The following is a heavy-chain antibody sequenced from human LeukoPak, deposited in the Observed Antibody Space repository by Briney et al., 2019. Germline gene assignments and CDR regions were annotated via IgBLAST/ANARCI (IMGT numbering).Heavy chain of an antibody. CDR1: GGSISSSSYY. Sequence: PSETLSLTCTVSGGSISSSSYYWGWIRQPPGKGLEWIGYIYYSGSTNYNPSLKSRVTISVDTSKNQFSLKLSSVTAADTAVYYCARTSITMVRGAYFDYWGQGTLVTVSS. CDR2: IYYSGST. J-gene: IGHJ4*02. V-gene: IGHV4-61*05. CDR3: ARTSITMVRGAYFDY. D-gene: IGHD3-10*01.